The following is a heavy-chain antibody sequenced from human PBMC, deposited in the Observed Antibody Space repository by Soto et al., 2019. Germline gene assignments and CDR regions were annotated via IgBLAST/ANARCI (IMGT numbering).Heavy chain of an antibody. CDR2: INPNSGGT. J-gene: IGHJ6*02. Sequence: ASVKVSRKASGYTFTGYYMHWVRQAPGQGLEWMGWINPNSGGTNYAQKFQGRVTMTRDTSISTAYMELSRLRSDDTAVYYCARDLSPSIAALRGDYYYYGMDVWGQGTTVTVSS. CDR1: GYTFTGYY. D-gene: IGHD6-6*01. V-gene: IGHV1-2*02. CDR3: ARDLSPSIAALRGDYYYYGMDV.